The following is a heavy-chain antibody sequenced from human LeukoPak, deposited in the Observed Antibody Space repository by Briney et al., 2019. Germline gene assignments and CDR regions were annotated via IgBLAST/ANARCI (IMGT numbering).Heavy chain of an antibody. J-gene: IGHJ4*02. D-gene: IGHD4-17*01. CDR2: INPNSGGT. CDR3: ARADGDYWFDY. Sequence: ASVKVSCTASGYTFTGYYMHWVRQAPGQGLEWMGCINPNSGGTNSAQKFQGRVTMTRATSICTPYMELNRLRSDGTAVYYCARADGDYWFDYWGQGTLVTVSS. V-gene: IGHV1-2*02. CDR1: GYTFTGYY.